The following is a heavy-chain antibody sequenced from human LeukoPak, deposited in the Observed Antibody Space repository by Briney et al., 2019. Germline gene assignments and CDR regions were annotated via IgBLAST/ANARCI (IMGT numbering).Heavy chain of an antibody. CDR2: ISGDESST. Sequence: PGGSLRLSCAAYGFTFSSYWMHWVRQDPGKGLVWVSRISGDESSTSYADSVEGRFTISRDNAKNTLYLQMNSLRAEDTAVYFCAREPHSDYSDHTDAFDIWGQGTMVTVSS. J-gene: IGHJ3*02. CDR3: AREPHSDYSDHTDAFDI. D-gene: IGHD4-17*01. CDR1: GFTFSSYW. V-gene: IGHV3-74*01.